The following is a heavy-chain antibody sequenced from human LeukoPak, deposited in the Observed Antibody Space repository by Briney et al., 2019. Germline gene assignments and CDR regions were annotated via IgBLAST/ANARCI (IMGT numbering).Heavy chain of an antibody. J-gene: IGHJ4*02. Sequence: GGSLRLSCAASGFTFSSYSMNWVRQAPGKGLEWVGRIKSKIDGGTTDYAAPVKGRFTISRDDSKTTLYLQMNSLKTEDTAVYYCTTDPGDYEIYWGQGTLVTVSS. D-gene: IGHD4-17*01. V-gene: IGHV3-15*01. CDR2: IKSKIDGGTT. CDR3: TTDPGDYEIY. CDR1: GFTFSSYS.